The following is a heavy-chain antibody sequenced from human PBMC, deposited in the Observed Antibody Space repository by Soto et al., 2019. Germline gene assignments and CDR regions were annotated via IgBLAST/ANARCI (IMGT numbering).Heavy chain of an antibody. Sequence: GGSLRLSCAASGFTFSSYSMNWVRQAPGKGLEWVSSISSSSSYIYYADSVKGRFTISRDNAKNSLYLQMNSLRAEDTAVYYCARDLGYYDSSGYSSVNYGMDVWRQGTTVTVSS. CDR3: ARDLGYYDSSGYSSVNYGMDV. D-gene: IGHD3-22*01. J-gene: IGHJ6*02. CDR1: GFTFSSYS. CDR2: ISSSSSYI. V-gene: IGHV3-21*01.